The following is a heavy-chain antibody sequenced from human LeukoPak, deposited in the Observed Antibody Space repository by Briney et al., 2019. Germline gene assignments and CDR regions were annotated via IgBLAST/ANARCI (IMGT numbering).Heavy chain of an antibody. V-gene: IGHV4-39*01. CDR2: IYYSGST. Sequence: PSETLSVTCTVSGGSISSSSYYWGWFRQPPGKGLEWIGNIYYSGSTYYNPSLKSRVTISVDTSKNQFSLKLSSVTAADTAVYYCARLNDFWSGYYHGVFDYWGQGTLVTVSS. CDR3: ARLNDFWSGYYHGVFDY. J-gene: IGHJ4*02. CDR1: GGSISSSSYY. D-gene: IGHD3-3*01.